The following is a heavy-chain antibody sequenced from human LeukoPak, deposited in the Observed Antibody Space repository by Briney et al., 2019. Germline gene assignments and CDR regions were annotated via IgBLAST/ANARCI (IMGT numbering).Heavy chain of an antibody. CDR3: VKDLYYDNSGYYSGAFDY. CDR1: GFTFRKYA. D-gene: IGHD3-22*01. CDR2: INSNGGRT. J-gene: IGHJ4*02. Sequence: GGSLRLSCSASGFTFRKYAMHWVRQAPGKGLEYVSAINSNGGRTYYADSVKGRFTISRDNSKNTLFLQMSSLRVEDTAVYYCVKDLYYDNSGYYSGAFDYWGQGTLVTVSS. V-gene: IGHV3-64D*06.